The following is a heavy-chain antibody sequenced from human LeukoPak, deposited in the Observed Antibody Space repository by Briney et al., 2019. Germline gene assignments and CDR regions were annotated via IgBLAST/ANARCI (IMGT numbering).Heavy chain of an antibody. CDR3: ARDPSSGYYFDY. CDR2: IYYSGST. Sequence: SETLSLTCAVSGGSISSDKWWTWVRQPPGKGLEWIGYIYYSGSTNYNPSLKSRVTISVDTSKNQFSLKLSSVTAADTAVYYCARDPSSGYYFDYWGQGTLVTVSS. V-gene: IGHV4-4*02. D-gene: IGHD3-22*01. CDR1: GGSISSDK. J-gene: IGHJ4*02.